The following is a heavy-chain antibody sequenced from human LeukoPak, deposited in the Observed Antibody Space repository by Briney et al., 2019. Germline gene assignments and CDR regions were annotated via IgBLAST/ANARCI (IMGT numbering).Heavy chain of an antibody. J-gene: IGHJ6*03. CDR3: ASCSTSCYLGYYYYYMDV. V-gene: IGHV1-69*05. D-gene: IGHD2-2*01. CDR2: IIPIFGTA. CDR1: GGTFSSYA. Sequence: GASVKVSCKASGGTFSSYAISWVRQAPGQGLEWMGRIIPIFGTANYAQKFQGRVTITTDESTSTAYIELSSLRSEDTAVYYCASCSTSCYLGYYYYYMDVWGKGTTVTVSS.